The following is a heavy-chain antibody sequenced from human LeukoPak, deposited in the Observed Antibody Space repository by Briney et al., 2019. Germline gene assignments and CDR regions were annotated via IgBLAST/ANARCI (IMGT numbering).Heavy chain of an antibody. Sequence: SETLSLTCTVSSGSISSYYWSWIRQPAGKGLEWMGRIYTSGSTNYNPSLKSRVTMSVDRSKNQFSLKLSSVTAADTAVYYCARAIYSGYDVDAFDIWGQGTMVTVSS. V-gene: IGHV4-4*07. D-gene: IGHD5-12*01. CDR2: IYTSGST. CDR3: ARAIYSGYDVDAFDI. J-gene: IGHJ3*02. CDR1: SGSISSYY.